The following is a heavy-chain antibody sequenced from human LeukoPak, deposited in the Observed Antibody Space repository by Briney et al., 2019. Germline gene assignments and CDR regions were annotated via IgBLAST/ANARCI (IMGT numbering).Heavy chain of an antibody. CDR1: GGSISSYY. V-gene: IGHV4-59*12. Sequence: SETLSLTCTVSGGSISSYYWSWIRQPPGKGLEWIGYIYYSGSTNYNPSLKSRVTISVDTSKNQFSLHLSSVTAADTAVYYCARGYDILTGHFVSDYWGQGTLVTVSS. CDR2: IYYSGST. D-gene: IGHD3-9*01. CDR3: ARGYDILTGHFVSDY. J-gene: IGHJ4*02.